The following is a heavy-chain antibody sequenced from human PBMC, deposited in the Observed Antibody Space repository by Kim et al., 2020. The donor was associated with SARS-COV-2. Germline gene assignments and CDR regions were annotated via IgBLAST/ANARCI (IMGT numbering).Heavy chain of an antibody. V-gene: IGHV4-39*01. CDR3: ARHLRPYSSSWYTAAFDI. J-gene: IGHJ3*02. CDR1: GGSISSSSYY. D-gene: IGHD6-13*01. CDR2: IYYSGST. Sequence: SETLSLTCTVSGGSISSSSYYWGWIRQPPGKGLEWIGSIYYSGSTYYNPSLKSRVTISVDTSKNQFSLKLSSVTAADTAVYYCARHLRPYSSSWYTAAFDIWGQGTMVTVSS.